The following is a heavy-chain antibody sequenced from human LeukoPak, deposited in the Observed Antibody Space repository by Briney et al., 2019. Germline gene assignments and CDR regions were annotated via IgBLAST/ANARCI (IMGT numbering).Heavy chain of an antibody. CDR1: VGSISSSSYY. CDR2: IYYSGST. CDR3: ARLTYYDPAGFDP. J-gene: IGHJ5*02. V-gene: IGHV4-39*01. Sequence: SETLSLTCTVSVGSISSSSYYWGWIRQPPGKGLEWIGSIYYSGSTYYNPSLKSRVTISVDTSKNQFSLKLSSVTAADTAVYYCARLTYYDPAGFDPWGQGTLVTVSS. D-gene: IGHD3-3*01.